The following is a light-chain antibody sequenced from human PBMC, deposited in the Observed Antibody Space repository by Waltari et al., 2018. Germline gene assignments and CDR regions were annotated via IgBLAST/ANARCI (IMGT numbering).Light chain of an antibody. CDR3: QQYESYST. V-gene: IGKV1-5*03. J-gene: IGKJ3*01. CDR2: KTS. Sequence: IPLTQSPSTLSASVQASRPITCRASQSIRSDLAWYHQKPGKAPKLLIYKTSTLESGVPSRFSGSGSGTEFTLTISSLQPDDFATYYCQQYESYSTFGPGTKVDIK. CDR1: QSIRSD.